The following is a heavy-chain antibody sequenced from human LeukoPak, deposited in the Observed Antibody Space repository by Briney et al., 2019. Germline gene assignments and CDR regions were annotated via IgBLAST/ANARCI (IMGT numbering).Heavy chain of an antibody. D-gene: IGHD2-15*01. V-gene: IGHV3-30*03. CDR3: ARGSSVVALD. Sequence: PGRSLRLSCAASGFTFSYSGIHWVRQAPGKGLEWVATISYDGSNKYYADSVKGRFTISRDNAKNTLYLQMNSLRAEDTAVYYCARGSSVVALDWGQGTLVTVSS. CDR2: ISYDGSNK. CDR1: GFTFSYSG. J-gene: IGHJ4*02.